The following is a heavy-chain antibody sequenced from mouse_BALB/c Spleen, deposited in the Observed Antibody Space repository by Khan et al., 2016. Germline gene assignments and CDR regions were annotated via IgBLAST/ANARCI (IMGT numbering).Heavy chain of an antibody. Sequence: VKLLESGGGLVQPGGSLKLSCAASGFDFSRYWMTWVRQAPGKGLEWIGEIYPDSSTVNYTPSLKDKFIISRDIAKNTLYLQMSKLRTEDTALYYCARRGSYGYWFFYVWGAGTTVTVSS. J-gene: IGHJ1*01. V-gene: IGHV4-1*02. CDR2: IYPDSSTV. CDR3: ARRGSYGYWFFYV. D-gene: IGHD1-1*01. CDR1: GFDFSRYW.